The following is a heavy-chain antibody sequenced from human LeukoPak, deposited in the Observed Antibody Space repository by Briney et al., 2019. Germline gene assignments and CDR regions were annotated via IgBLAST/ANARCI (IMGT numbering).Heavy chain of an antibody. J-gene: IGHJ6*03. V-gene: IGHV3-30-3*01. Sequence: GGSLRLSCAASGFTFSSYAMHWVCQAPGKGLEWVAVISYDGSNKYYADSVRGRFTISRDNSKNTLYLQMNSLRAEDTAVYYCAKDSRRVDYYYYMDVWGKGTTVTVSS. CDR1: GFTFSSYA. CDR3: AKDSRRVDYYYYMDV. CDR2: ISYDGSNK.